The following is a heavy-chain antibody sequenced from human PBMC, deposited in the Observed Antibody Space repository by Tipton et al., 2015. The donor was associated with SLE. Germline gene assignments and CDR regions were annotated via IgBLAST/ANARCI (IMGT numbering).Heavy chain of an antibody. CDR3: ARGTAEAYYDSSGLGYFDY. J-gene: IGHJ4*02. V-gene: IGHV4-59*12. CDR1: GGSISSYY. D-gene: IGHD3-22*01. CDR2: IYYSGST. Sequence: LRLSCTVSGGSISSYYWSWIRQPPGKGLEWIGYIYYSGSTNYNPSLKSRVTMSVDTSKNQFSLKLRSVTAADTAVYYCARGTAEAYYDSSGLGYFDYWGQGTLVTVSS.